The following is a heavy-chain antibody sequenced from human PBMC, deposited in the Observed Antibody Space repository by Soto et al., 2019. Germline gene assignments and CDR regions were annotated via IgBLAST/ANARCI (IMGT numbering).Heavy chain of an antibody. CDR1: GYTFTRYG. CDR3: ARDKGDSSGWYGPGGGDAFDI. D-gene: IGHD6-19*01. CDR2: ISAYNGNT. Sequence: QVQLVQSGAEVKKPGASVKVSCKASGYTFTRYGISWVRQAPGQGLEWMGWISAYNGNTNYAQKLQGRVTMTTDTSTSTAYMELRSLRSDDTAVYYCARDKGDSSGWYGPGGGDAFDIWGQGTMVTVSS. J-gene: IGHJ3*02. V-gene: IGHV1-18*01.